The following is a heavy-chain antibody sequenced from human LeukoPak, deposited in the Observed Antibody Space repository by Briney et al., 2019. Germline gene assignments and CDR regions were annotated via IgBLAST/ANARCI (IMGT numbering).Heavy chain of an antibody. Sequence: QAGGSLRLSCAASGFTFSSYAMSWVRQAQGKGLGWVSAISGSGGSTYYADSVKGRFTISRDNSKNTLYLQMNSPRAEDTAVYYCASGRGSSSGYYPHFDYWGQGTLVTVSS. D-gene: IGHD3-22*01. V-gene: IGHV3-23*01. CDR3: ASGRGSSSGYYPHFDY. J-gene: IGHJ4*02. CDR1: GFTFSSYA. CDR2: ISGSGGST.